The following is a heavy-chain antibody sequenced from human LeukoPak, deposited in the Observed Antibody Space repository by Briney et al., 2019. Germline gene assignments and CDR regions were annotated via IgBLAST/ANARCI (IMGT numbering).Heavy chain of an antibody. CDR3: STTYGNVDTAMALGY. Sequence: GGSLRLSCAASGFTFSGSAMHWVRQASGKGLEWVGRIRSKGNNYATTFAASVKGRFTMSRDDSKNTAYPQMNSLETEDTAVYYCSTTYGNVDTAMALGYWGQGTLVTVSS. CDR2: IRSKGNNYAT. V-gene: IGHV3-73*01. J-gene: IGHJ4*02. CDR1: GFTFSGSA. D-gene: IGHD5-18*01.